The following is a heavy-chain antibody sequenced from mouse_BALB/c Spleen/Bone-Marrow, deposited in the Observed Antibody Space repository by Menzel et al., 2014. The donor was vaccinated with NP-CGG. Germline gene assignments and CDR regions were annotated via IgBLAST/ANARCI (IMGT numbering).Heavy chain of an antibody. D-gene: IGHD2-1*01. Sequence: QVQLQQSGPELVKPGAPVEVSCKASGYTFTSYWMNWVKQRPGRGLEWIGRIDPSDSETHYNQKFKDKATLTVDKSSSTAYIQLSSLTSEDSAVYYCARDHFYPGNFEFAYWGQGTLVTVSA. CDR3: ARDHFYPGNFEFAY. CDR2: IDPSDSET. J-gene: IGHJ3*01. V-gene: IGHV1-69*02. CDR1: GYTFTSYW.